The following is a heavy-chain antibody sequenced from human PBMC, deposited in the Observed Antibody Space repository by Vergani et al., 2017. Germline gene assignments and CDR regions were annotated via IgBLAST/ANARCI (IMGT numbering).Heavy chain of an antibody. Sequence: QLQESGPGLVKPSATLSLTCTVSGGSISSYYWSWIRQPPGKGLEWIGYIYYSGSTNYNPSLKSRVTISVDTSKNQFSLKLSSVTAADTAVYYCARGRYSSSSPGGWFDPWGQGTLVTVSS. V-gene: IGHV4-59*01. J-gene: IGHJ5*02. CDR2: IYYSGST. CDR1: GGSISSYY. D-gene: IGHD6-13*01. CDR3: ARGRYSSSSPGGWFDP.